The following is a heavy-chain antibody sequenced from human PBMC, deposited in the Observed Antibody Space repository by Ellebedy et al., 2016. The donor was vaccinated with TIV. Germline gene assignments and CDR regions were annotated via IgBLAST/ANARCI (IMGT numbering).Heavy chain of an antibody. D-gene: IGHD6-19*01. CDR3: AGGISVAGTSLGF. J-gene: IGHJ4*02. Sequence: GGSLRLSCAASGFTFSSYAMHWVRQAPGKGLEWVGRIKSKTDGGTTDYAAPVKGRFTISRDDSKNTLYLQMNSLKTEDTAVYYCAGGISVAGTSLGFWGQGTLVTVSS. CDR2: IKSKTDGGTT. V-gene: IGHV3-15*01. CDR1: GFTFSSYA.